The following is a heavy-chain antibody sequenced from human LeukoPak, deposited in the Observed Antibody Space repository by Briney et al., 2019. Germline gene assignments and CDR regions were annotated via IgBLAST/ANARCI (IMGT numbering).Heavy chain of an antibody. D-gene: IGHD3-22*01. CDR2: IVPIFGTA. V-gene: IGHV1-69*13. CDR1: GGTFSSYA. Sequence: SVKVSCKASGGTFSSYAISWVRQAPGQGLEWMGGIVPIFGTANYAQKFQGRVTITADESTSTASMELSSLRSEDTAVYYCARNKVPGNSGYYYYFDYWGQGTLVTVSS. J-gene: IGHJ4*02. CDR3: ARNKVPGNSGYYYYFDY.